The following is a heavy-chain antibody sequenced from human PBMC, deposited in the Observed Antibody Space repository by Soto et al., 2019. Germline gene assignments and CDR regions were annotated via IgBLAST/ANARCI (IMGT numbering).Heavy chain of an antibody. V-gene: IGHV4-31*03. CDR3: ARGTHYDILTGYFDY. CDR2: IYYSGST. D-gene: IGHD3-9*01. Sequence: SETLSLTYTVCGGYIRNVGYYWSWIRQHPGKGLEWIGYIYYSGSTYYNPSLKSRVTISVDTSKNQFSLKLSSVTAADTAVYYCARGTHYDILTGYFDYWGQGTLVTVSS. J-gene: IGHJ4*02. CDR1: GGYIRNVGYY.